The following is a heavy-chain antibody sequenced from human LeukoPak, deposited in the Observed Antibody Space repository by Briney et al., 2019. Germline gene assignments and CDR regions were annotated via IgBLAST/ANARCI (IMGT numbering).Heavy chain of an antibody. J-gene: IGHJ4*02. Sequence: GGSLRLSCAASGFTFSSYSMNWVRQAPGKGLEWVSYISSSSSTIYYADSVKGRFTISRDNAKNSLYLQMNSLRAEDTAVYYCARAQAFYDFWSGPGYWGQGTLVTVSS. CDR2: ISSSSSTI. CDR1: GFTFSSYS. CDR3: ARAQAFYDFWSGPGY. V-gene: IGHV3-48*01. D-gene: IGHD3-3*01.